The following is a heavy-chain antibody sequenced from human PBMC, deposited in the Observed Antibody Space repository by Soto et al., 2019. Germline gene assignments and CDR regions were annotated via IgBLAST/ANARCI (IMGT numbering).Heavy chain of an antibody. D-gene: IGHD5-12*01. CDR2: IYSGGST. J-gene: IGHJ4*02. V-gene: IGHV3-53*01. CDR3: ARFSGYPNYYFDY. CDR1: GFTVSSYS. Sequence: EVQLVESGGGLIQPGGSLRLSCTASGFTVSSYSMSWVRQAPGKGLEWVSVIYSGGSTYYADSVKGRFTISRDSSKNTLYLKINSLRDEDTAVYYCARFSGYPNYYFDYWGQGNLGTVSS.